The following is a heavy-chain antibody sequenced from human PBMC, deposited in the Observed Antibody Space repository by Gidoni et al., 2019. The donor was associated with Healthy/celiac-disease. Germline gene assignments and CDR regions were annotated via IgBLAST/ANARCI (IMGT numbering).Heavy chain of an antibody. CDR3: ERKGVGKRRQWLSSKDGPFDI. V-gene: IGHV4-4*02. D-gene: IGHD6-19*01. CDR2: IYHSGST. Sequence: GKGLEWIGEIYHSGSTNYNTSIKSRVTISVDKSKNQFSLKLSSVTAADTAVYYCERKGVGKRRQWLSSKDGPFDIWGQGTMVTVSS. J-gene: IGHJ3*02.